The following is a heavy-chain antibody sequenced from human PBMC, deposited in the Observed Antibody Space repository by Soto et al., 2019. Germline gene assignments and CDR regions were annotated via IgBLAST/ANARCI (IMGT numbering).Heavy chain of an antibody. D-gene: IGHD2-15*01. V-gene: IGHV4-34*01. J-gene: IGHJ3*02. Sequence: QVQLQQWGAGLLKPAETLSLRCAVNGGSFSGFYWTWIRQPPGRGLEWIGDINERGLPHYNPSLKSRLKFSVDTAKSQFSRNLTSVTAADTAVYYCARGPRGVVAVAATHRTFDIWGQGTVVTVSP. CDR1: GGSFSGFY. CDR2: INERGLP. CDR3: ARGPRGVVAVAATHRTFDI.